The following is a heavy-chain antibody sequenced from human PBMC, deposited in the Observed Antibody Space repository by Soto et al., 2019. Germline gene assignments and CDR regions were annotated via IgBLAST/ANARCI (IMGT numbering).Heavy chain of an antibody. Sequence: HVQLQESGPGLVKPSETLSLTCTVPRGSITNYYWSWIRQPPGKGLEWIGYIYYSGNTNYNPSLKSRVTMSVDMPKNQFSLRLSSVTAADTAVYYCARDRAGGHFDYWGQGTLVTVSS. J-gene: IGHJ4*02. CDR3: ARDRAGGHFDY. V-gene: IGHV4-59*01. CDR2: IYYSGNT. D-gene: IGHD3-10*01. CDR1: RGSITNYY.